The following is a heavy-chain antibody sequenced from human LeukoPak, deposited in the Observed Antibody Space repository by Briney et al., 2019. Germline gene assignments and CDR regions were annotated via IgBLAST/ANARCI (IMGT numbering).Heavy chain of an antibody. D-gene: IGHD2-15*01. Sequence: GASVKVSCKASGYTFTSYGISWVRQAPGQGLEWMGWISAYNGNTNYAQKLQGRVTMTTDTSTSTAYMELRSLRSDDTAVYYCARANRYCSGGSCSYYYYGMDVWGQGTTVTVSS. V-gene: IGHV1-18*01. CDR3: ARANRYCSGGSCSYYYYGMDV. CDR1: GYTFTSYG. J-gene: IGHJ6*02. CDR2: ISAYNGNT.